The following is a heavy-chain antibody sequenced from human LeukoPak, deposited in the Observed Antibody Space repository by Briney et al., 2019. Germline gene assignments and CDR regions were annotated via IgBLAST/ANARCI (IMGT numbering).Heavy chain of an antibody. J-gene: IGHJ4*02. CDR1: GYTFTGYY. D-gene: IGHD3-9*01. Sequence: ASVKVSCKASGYTFTGYYMHWVRQPPGQGLEWMGWINPNSGDTKYAQKFQGRVTMTRDTSISTLYMELSRLRSDDTAVYYCARDDILDYWGQGTLVTVSS. CDR2: INPNSGDT. CDR3: ARDDILDY. V-gene: IGHV1-2*02.